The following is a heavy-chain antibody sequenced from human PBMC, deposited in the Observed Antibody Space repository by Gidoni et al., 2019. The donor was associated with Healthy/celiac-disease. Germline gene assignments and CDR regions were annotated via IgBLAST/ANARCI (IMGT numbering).Heavy chain of an antibody. CDR3: AKDHYVAAAGNYFDY. CDR1: GFTLTSYA. Sequence: EVQPLESGGGLVQPGGSLRLSCAASGFTLTSYAMSWVRQAPGKGLEWVSAISGSGGSTYYADSVKGRFTISRDNSKNTLYLQMNSLRAEDTAVYYCAKDHYVAAAGNYFDYWGQGTLVTVSS. CDR2: ISGSGGST. V-gene: IGHV3-23*01. D-gene: IGHD6-13*01. J-gene: IGHJ4*02.